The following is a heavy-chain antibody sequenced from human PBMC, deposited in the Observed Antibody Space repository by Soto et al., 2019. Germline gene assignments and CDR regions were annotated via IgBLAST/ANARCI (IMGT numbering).Heavy chain of an antibody. CDR1: GFTFSSYA. Sequence: EVQLLESGGGLVQPGGSLRLSCAASGFTFSSYAMSWVRQAPGKGLEWVSAISGSGGSTSYADSVKGRFTISRDNSKNTLYLQMDSLRAEDTAVYYCPPPNSSWYVLRDYWGQGTLVTVSS. D-gene: IGHD6-13*01. J-gene: IGHJ4*02. CDR2: ISGSGGST. V-gene: IGHV3-23*01. CDR3: PPPNSSWYVLRDY.